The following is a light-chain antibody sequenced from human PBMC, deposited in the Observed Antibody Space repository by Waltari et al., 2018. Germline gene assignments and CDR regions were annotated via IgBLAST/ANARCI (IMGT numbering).Light chain of an antibody. Sequence: DIQLTQSPSFLSASVGDRVTITCRASQGISAYLAWYQQKPGKAPNLLIYTASTLQRGVQSRFSGSGDGTEVTLTISSLQPEDFATYYCQQLNSYPRSFGQGTKLEIK. CDR1: QGISAY. V-gene: IGKV1-9*01. CDR2: TAS. J-gene: IGKJ2*03. CDR3: QQLNSYPRS.